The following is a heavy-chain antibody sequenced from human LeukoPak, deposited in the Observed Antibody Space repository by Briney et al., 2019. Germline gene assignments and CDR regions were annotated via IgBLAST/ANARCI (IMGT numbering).Heavy chain of an antibody. CDR1: GFTVSNYD. D-gene: IGHD6-19*01. Sequence: PGGSLRLSCVASGFTVSNYDMHWVRQAPGKGLEWVAIISSDQTNKNYADSVKGRFTISRDNSKNTLYLQMNSLRAEDTAVYYCAKALTSGWYLDAFNIWGQGTMVTVSS. CDR2: ISSDQTNK. V-gene: IGHV3-30*18. CDR3: AKALTSGWYLDAFNI. J-gene: IGHJ3*02.